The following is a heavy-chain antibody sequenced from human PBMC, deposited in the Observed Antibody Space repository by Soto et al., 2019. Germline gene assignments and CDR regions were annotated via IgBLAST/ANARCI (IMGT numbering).Heavy chain of an antibody. CDR2: IYNGQYR. D-gene: IGHD2-15*01. V-gene: IGHV4-61*01. CDR1: GGSVNNVNYY. J-gene: IGHJ6*02. CDR3: APLSVSLSGPYGIHV. Sequence: PSETLSLTCTVSGGSVNNVNYYWSWIRQPPGKGLEWIACIYNGQYRKYNPSLKSRVTISADPSKNKFSVRLNSVTASDTAVYYCAPLSVSLSGPYGIHVWGQGTTVTVSS.